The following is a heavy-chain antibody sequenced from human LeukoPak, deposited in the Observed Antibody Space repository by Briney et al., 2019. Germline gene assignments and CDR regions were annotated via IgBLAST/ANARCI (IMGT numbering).Heavy chain of an antibody. CDR1: GYTLSNHA. Sequence: ASVKVSCKGSGYTLSNHAFSWVRQAPGQGLEWMGWISADNGNTNHAQKFQGRVSLTTDTSTSTAYMELRSLRSDDTAVYYCARDRQQWLVRPFDYWGQGTLVTVSS. CDR3: ARDRQQWLVRPFDY. J-gene: IGHJ4*02. CDR2: ISADNGNT. V-gene: IGHV1-18*04. D-gene: IGHD6-19*01.